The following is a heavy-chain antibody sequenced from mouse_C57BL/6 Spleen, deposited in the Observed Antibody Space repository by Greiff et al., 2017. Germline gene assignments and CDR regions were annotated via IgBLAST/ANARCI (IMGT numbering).Heavy chain of an antibody. CDR3: ARALGYFDY. CDR1: GYTFTSYW. CDR2: IDPSDSYT. D-gene: IGHD2-10*02. V-gene: IGHV1-69*01. J-gene: IGHJ2*01. Sequence: QVQLQQSGAELVMPGASVKLSCKASGYTFTSYWMHWVKQRPGQGLEWIGEIDPSDSYTNYNQKFKGKSTVTVDKSSSTAYMQLSSLTSEDSAVYYCARALGYFDYWGQGTTLTVSS.